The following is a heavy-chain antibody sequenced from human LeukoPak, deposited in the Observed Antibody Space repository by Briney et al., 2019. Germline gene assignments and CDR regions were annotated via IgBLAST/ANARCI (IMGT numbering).Heavy chain of an antibody. D-gene: IGHD3-10*01. CDR2: IYNDDTK. CDR1: GFTFSSYA. V-gene: IGHV3-53*01. J-gene: IGHJ5*02. Sequence: GGSLRLSCAASGFTFSSYAMHWVRQAPGKGLEWVSFIYNDDTKDYADSVRGRFTISRDNSKNTLYLQMNSLRAEDTAVYYCATGAHYYGSWGQGTLVTVSS. CDR3: ATGAHYYGS.